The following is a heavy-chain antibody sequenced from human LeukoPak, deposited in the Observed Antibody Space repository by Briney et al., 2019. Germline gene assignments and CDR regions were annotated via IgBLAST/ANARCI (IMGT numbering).Heavy chain of an antibody. V-gene: IGHV4-59*12. CDR3: ARGDDILTGFDY. CDR2: IYYSGST. CDR1: GGSISSYY. Sequence: SETLSLTCTVSGGSISSYYWSWIRQPPGKGLEWIGYIYYSGSTNYNPSLKSRVTISVDTSKNQFSLKLSSVTAADTAVYYCARGDDILTGFDYWGQGTLVTVSS. D-gene: IGHD3-9*01. J-gene: IGHJ4*02.